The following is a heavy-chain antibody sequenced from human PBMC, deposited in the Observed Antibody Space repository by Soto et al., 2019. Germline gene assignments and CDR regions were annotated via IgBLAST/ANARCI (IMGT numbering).Heavy chain of an antibody. CDR1: GYTFTSYG. CDR2: ISAYNGNT. V-gene: IGHV1-18*01. D-gene: IGHD3-3*01. Sequence: AASVKVSCKASGYTFTSYGISWVRQAPGQGLEWMGWISAYNGNTNYAQKLQGRVTMTTDTSTSTAYMELRSLRSDDTAVYYCARENFDFWSGQYRNWFDPWGQGTLVTVSS. J-gene: IGHJ5*02. CDR3: ARENFDFWSGQYRNWFDP.